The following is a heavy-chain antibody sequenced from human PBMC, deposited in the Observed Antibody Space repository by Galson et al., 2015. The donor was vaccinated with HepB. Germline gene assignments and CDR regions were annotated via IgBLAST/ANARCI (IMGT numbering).Heavy chain of an antibody. CDR2: ISAYNGNT. CDR1: GSTFTSYG. Sequence: QSGAEVKKPGESLKISCKASGSTFTSYGISWVRQAPGQGLEWMGWISAYNGNTNYAQKLQGRVTMTTDTSTSTAYMELRSLRSDDTAVYYCARSIGYYYYMDVWGKGTTVTVSS. J-gene: IGHJ6*03. V-gene: IGHV1-18*01. D-gene: IGHD3-22*01. CDR3: ARSIGYYYYMDV.